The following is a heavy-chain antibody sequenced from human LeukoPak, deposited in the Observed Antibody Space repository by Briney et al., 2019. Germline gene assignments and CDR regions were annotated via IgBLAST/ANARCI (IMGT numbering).Heavy chain of an antibody. CDR1: GFTFSNYG. J-gene: IGHJ4*02. D-gene: IGHD1-26*01. Sequence: GGTLRLSCAASGFTFSNYGMSWVRQAPGKGLEWVSTISGSGGSTYYADSVKGRFTISRDNSKNTLYLQMNSLRAEDAAVYYCAKGIYSGSRAPFDYWGQGTLVTVSS. CDR3: AKGIYSGSRAPFDY. CDR2: ISGSGGST. V-gene: IGHV3-23*01.